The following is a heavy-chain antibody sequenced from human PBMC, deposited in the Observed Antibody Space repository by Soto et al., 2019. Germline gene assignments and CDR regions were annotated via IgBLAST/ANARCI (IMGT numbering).Heavy chain of an antibody. Sequence: QVQLVESGGGLVKPGGSLRLSCAASGFTFSDYYMSWIRQAPGKGLEWVSYISSSSSYTNYADSVKGRFTISRDNAKHSLYLQMNSLRAEDTAVYYCARALLWFGSFYGMDVWGQGTTVTVSS. V-gene: IGHV3-11*05. D-gene: IGHD3-10*01. J-gene: IGHJ6*02. CDR3: ARALLWFGSFYGMDV. CDR1: GFTFSDYY. CDR2: ISSSSSYT.